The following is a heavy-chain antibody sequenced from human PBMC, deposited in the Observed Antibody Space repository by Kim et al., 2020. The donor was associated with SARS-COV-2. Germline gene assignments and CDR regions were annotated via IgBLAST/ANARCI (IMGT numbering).Heavy chain of an antibody. CDR3: ARDTAMVIDY. CDR2: NT. V-gene: IGHV1-18*01. Sequence: NTNYAQKLQGRVTMTTDTSTSTAYMELRSLRSDDTAVYYCARDTAMVIDYWGQGTLVTVSS. J-gene: IGHJ4*02. D-gene: IGHD5-18*01.